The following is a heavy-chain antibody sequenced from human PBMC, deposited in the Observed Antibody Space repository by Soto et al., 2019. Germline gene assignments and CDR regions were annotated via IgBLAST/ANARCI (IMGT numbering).Heavy chain of an antibody. Sequence: GGSLRLSCAASGVTFSSYWMGWVRQAPGKGLEWVANIKQDGGEKYYVDSVKGRFTISRDNAKNSLSLQMNSLRVEDTALYYCARRYSSSWSGFDPWGQGTLVTVSS. CDR2: IKQDGGEK. CDR1: GVTFSSYW. CDR3: ARRYSSSWSGFDP. V-gene: IGHV3-7*01. D-gene: IGHD6-13*01. J-gene: IGHJ5*02.